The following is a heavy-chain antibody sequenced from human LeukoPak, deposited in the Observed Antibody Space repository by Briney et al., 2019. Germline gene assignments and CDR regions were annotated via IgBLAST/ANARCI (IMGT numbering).Heavy chain of an antibody. J-gene: IGHJ4*02. CDR2: FYYSGST. CDR1: GVSITSYY. Sequence: SETLSLSCTVSGVSITSYYWTWIRQPPGKGLEWIGYFYYSGSTNYNPSLKSRVTISVDTSKNQFSLKLSSVTAADTAVYYCARVGVGALDYWGQGTLVTVSS. D-gene: IGHD1-26*01. CDR3: ARVGVGALDY. V-gene: IGHV4-59*01.